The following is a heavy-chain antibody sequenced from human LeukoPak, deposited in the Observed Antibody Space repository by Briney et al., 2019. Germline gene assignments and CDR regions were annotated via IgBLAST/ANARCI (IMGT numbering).Heavy chain of an antibody. CDR1: GFTFSSYA. Sequence: GRSLRLSCAASGFTFSSYAMHWVRQAPGKGLEWVAVISYDGSNKYYADSVKGRFTISRDNSKNTLYLQMNSLRAEDTAVYYCARALPRAFDYWGQGTLVTVSS. V-gene: IGHV3-30-3*01. CDR2: ISYDGSNK. J-gene: IGHJ4*02. CDR3: ARALPRAFDY.